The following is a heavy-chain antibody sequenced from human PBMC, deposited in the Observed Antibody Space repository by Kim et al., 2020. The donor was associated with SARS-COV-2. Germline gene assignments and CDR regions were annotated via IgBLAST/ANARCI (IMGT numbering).Heavy chain of an antibody. D-gene: IGHD4-17*01. CDR2: ISGSGGST. J-gene: IGHJ1*01. V-gene: IGHV3-23*01. CDR3: AKVRDYGDYEEYFQH. Sequence: GGSLRLSCAASGFTFSSYAMSWVRQAPGKGLEWVSAISGSGGSTYYADSVKGRFTISRDNSKNTLYLQMNSLRAEDTAVYYCAKVRDYGDYEEYFQHWDQGTLVTVSS. CDR1: GFTFSSYA.